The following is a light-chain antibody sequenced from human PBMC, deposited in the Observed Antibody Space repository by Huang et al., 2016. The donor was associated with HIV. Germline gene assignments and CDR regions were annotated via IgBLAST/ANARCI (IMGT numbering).Light chain of an antibody. CDR1: QGVSSN. CDR3: QQYNNWPRT. J-gene: IGKJ1*01. CDR2: AAS. V-gene: IGKV3-15*01. Sequence: EIVMTQSPATLSVFPGERATLSCRASQGVSSNLAWYQQKPGQAPRRLIYAASTRATGIPGRFSGSGSGTEFTLTISSLQSEDFAVYYCQQYNNWPRTFGQGTKVEI.